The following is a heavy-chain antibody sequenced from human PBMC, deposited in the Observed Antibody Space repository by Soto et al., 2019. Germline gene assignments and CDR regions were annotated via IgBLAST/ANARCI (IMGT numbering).Heavy chain of an antibody. V-gene: IGHV4-59*01. CDR2: IYYSGST. D-gene: IGHD3-16*01. CDR1: GGSISSYY. J-gene: IGHJ4*02. CDR3: ARARGGGGIPFDY. Sequence: KSSETLSLTCTVSGGSISSYYWSWIRQPPGKGLEWIGYIYYSGSTNYSPSLKSRVTISVDTSKNQFSLKLSSVTAADPAVYYCARARGGGGIPFDYWRQGTLVTVSS.